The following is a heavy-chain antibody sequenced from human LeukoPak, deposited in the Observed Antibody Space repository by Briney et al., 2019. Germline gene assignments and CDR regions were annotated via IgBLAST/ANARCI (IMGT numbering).Heavy chain of an antibody. V-gene: IGHV4-59*01. CDR3: ARVPHSSGWLYWYFDL. CDR2: IYYSGST. D-gene: IGHD6-19*01. Sequence: SETLSLTCTVSGGSISSYYWSWIRQPPGKGLEWIGYIYYSGSTNYNPSLKSRVTISVDTSKNQFSLKLSSVTAADTAVYYCARVPHSSGWLYWYFDLWGRGTLDTVSS. CDR1: GGSISSYY. J-gene: IGHJ2*01.